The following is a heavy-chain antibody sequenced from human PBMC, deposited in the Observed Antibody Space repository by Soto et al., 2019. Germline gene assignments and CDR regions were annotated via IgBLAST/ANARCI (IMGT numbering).Heavy chain of an antibody. Sequence: PSETLSLTCTVSGGSISSYYWSWIRQPPGKGLEWIGYIYYSGSTNYNPSLKSRVTISVDTSKNQFSLKLSSVTAADTAVYYCARDRSITMFRVWGQGATVTVSS. CDR2: IYYSGST. J-gene: IGHJ6*02. CDR1: GGSISSYY. V-gene: IGHV4-59*01. D-gene: IGHD3-10*02. CDR3: ARDRSITMFRV.